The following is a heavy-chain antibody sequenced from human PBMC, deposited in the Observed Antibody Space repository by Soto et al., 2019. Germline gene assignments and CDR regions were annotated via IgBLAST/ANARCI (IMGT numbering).Heavy chain of an antibody. Sequence: EGSLRLSCAASGFTFSIYGMHWVRQAPGKGLEWVAVISYDGSNKYYVDSVKGRFTISRDNSKNTLYLQMNSLRAEDTAVYYCAKSATSNWFDPWGQGTLVTVSS. CDR2: ISYDGSNK. J-gene: IGHJ5*02. CDR3: AKSATSNWFDP. V-gene: IGHV3-30*18. CDR1: GFTFSIYG.